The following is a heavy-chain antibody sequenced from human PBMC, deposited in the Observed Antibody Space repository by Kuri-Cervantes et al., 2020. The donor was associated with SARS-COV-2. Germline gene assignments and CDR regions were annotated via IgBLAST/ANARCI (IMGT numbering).Heavy chain of an antibody. D-gene: IGHD4-17*01. CDR2: INWNGGST. J-gene: IGHJ3*02. Sequence: GESLKISCAASGFTFDDYGMSWVRQAPGKGLEWVSGINWNGGSTGYADSVKGRFTISRDNAKNSLYLQMNSLRADDTAVYYCARDLMTTVTTGAFDIWGQGTMVTVSS. V-gene: IGHV3-20*04. CDR3: ARDLMTTVTTGAFDI. CDR1: GFTFDDYG.